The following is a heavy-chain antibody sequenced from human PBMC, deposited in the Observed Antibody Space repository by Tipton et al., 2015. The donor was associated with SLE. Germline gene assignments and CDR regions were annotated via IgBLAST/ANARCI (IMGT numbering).Heavy chain of an antibody. CDR2: INHSGST. CDR3: ARDPDYTGGYYFDY. CDR1: GGSFSGYY. J-gene: IGHJ4*02. Sequence: TLSLTCAVYGGSFSGYYWSWIRQPPGKGLEWLGEINHSGSTNYNPSLKSRVTIPVDTSKNQFSLKLSSVTAADTAVYYCARDPDYTGGYYFDYWGQGTLVAVSS. D-gene: IGHD4-11*01. V-gene: IGHV4-34*01.